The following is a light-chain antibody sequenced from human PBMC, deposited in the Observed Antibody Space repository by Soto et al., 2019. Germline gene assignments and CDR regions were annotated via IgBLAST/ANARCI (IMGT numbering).Light chain of an antibody. V-gene: IGKV3-15*01. CDR3: QQYDNWPPFT. J-gene: IGKJ2*01. CDR1: QSVSRF. CDR2: DTS. Sequence: EIVMTQSPATLSVSPGERVTLSCRASQSVSRFLAWYQQRPGQAPRLLIYDTSTRATGVPARFSGSGSGTEFSLTISSLQSEDCAVYYCQQYDNWPPFTFGQGTKLEVK.